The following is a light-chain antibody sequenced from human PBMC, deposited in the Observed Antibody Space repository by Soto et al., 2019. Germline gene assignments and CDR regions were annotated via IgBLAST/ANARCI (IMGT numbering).Light chain of an antibody. J-gene: IGKJ2*01. CDR1: QSVSSY. V-gene: IGKV3-11*01. CDR2: DAS. Sequence: EIVLTQSPATLSLSPGERATLSCRASQSVSSYLAWNQQKPGQAPRLLIYDASNRATGIPARFSGSGSGTDFPLTISSLEPEDFAVYYCQQRSNWPPVYTFGQGTKLEIK. CDR3: QQRSNWPPVYT.